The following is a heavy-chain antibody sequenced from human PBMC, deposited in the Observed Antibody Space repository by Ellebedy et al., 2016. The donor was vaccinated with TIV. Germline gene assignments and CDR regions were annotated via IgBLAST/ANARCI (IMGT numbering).Heavy chain of an antibody. CDR3: ARGRGGYFLDY. Sequence: GGSLRLSCAASGFTFSPYTMTWVRLAPGKGLEWVSFIIGSSTDINYADSVKGRFTISRDHAKNSLYVLMNSLRVEDTGIYYCARGRGGYFLDYWGQGTLVTVSS. CDR2: IIGSSTDI. J-gene: IGHJ4*02. D-gene: IGHD3-16*01. CDR1: GFTFSPYT. V-gene: IGHV3-21*01.